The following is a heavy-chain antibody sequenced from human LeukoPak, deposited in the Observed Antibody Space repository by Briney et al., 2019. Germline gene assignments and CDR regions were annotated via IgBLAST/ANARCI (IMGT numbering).Heavy chain of an antibody. V-gene: IGHV3-30*04. J-gene: IGHJ4*02. Sequence: PGGSLRLSCVVSGFNFNNYGMNWVRQAPGKGLDWVASIAYDGSNENYAESVKGRFTISRDNSKNTLYLQLSSLTAEDTDVYYCARPSGSVTIFGVVDYFDYWGQGSLVTVSS. CDR3: ARPSGSVTIFGVVDYFDY. CDR1: GFNFNNYG. D-gene: IGHD3-3*01. CDR2: IAYDGSNE.